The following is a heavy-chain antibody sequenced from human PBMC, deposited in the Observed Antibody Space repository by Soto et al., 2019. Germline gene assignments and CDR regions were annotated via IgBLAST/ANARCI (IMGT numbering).Heavy chain of an antibody. CDR1: GGSFSGYY. V-gene: IGHV4-34*01. J-gene: IGHJ4*02. Sequence: SSETLSLTCAVYGGSFSGYYWSWIRQPPGKGLEWIGEINHSGSTNYNPSLKSRVTISVDTSKNQFSLKLSSVTAADTAVYYCARANYYDSSGYYSFDYWGQETLVTVSS. CDR3: ARANYYDSSGYYSFDY. CDR2: INHSGST. D-gene: IGHD3-22*01.